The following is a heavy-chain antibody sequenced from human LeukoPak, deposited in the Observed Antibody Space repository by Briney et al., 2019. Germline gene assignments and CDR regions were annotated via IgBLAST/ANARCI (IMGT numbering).Heavy chain of an antibody. V-gene: IGHV4-30-4*08. Sequence: SETLPLTCTVSGGSISSGNYYWSWIRQPPGKGLEWIGYIYYSGSTYYNTSLKSRVTISVDTSKNQFSLKLSSVTAADTAVYYCARGKSYSNWFDPWGQGTLVTVSS. J-gene: IGHJ5*02. CDR3: ARGKSYSNWFDP. CDR2: IYYSGST. CDR1: GGSISSGNYY. D-gene: IGHD3-10*01.